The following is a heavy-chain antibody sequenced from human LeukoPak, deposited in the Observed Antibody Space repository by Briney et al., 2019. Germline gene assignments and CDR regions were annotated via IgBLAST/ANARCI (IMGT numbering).Heavy chain of an antibody. V-gene: IGHV3-23*01. Sequence: GGSLRLSCAASGFTFSNYGMNWVRQAPGKGLEWVSAISGSGHNTYYADSVKGRFTISRDNSKNTLYLQMNSLRAEDTAVYYCAKDRCSDGIGCFYYYMDVWGKGTTVTISS. D-gene: IGHD2-15*01. J-gene: IGHJ6*03. CDR3: AKDRCSDGIGCFYYYMDV. CDR1: GFTFSNYG. CDR2: ISGSGHNT.